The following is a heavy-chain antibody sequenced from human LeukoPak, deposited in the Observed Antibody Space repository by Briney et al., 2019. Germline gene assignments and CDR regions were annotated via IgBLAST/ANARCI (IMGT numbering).Heavy chain of an antibody. V-gene: IGHV1-2*02. J-gene: IGHJ3*02. CDR3: ARDYRGVIPAAIRAFDI. D-gene: IGHD2-2*02. CDR2: INPNSGGT. Sequence: ASVKVSCKASGYTFTGYYMHWVRQAPGQGLEWMGWINPNSGGTNYAQKFQGRVTMTRDTSISTAYMELSRLRSDDTAVYYCARDYRGVIPAAIRAFDIWGQGTMVTVSS. CDR1: GYTFTGYY.